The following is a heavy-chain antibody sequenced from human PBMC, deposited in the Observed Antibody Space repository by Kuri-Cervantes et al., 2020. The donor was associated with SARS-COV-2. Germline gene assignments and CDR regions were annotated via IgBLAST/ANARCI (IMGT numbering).Heavy chain of an antibody. CDR2: ISGSGGST. J-gene: IGHJ3*02. Sequence: GESLKISCAASGFTFSSYAMSWVRQAPGKGLEWVSAISGSGGSTYYADSVKGRFTISRDNSKNTLYLQMNSLRAEDTAVYYCAKEFLGKYDFLSGYRDAFDIWGQGTMVTVSS. CDR1: GFTFSSYA. CDR3: AKEFLGKYDFLSGYRDAFDI. V-gene: IGHV3-23*01. D-gene: IGHD3-3*01.